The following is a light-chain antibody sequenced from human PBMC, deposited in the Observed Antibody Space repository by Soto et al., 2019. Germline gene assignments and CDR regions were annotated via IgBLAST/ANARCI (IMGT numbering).Light chain of an antibody. J-gene: IGKJ3*01. V-gene: IGKV1-27*01. CDR1: QVINTH. CDR2: AAS. Sequence: DIKLTQSASSLSASVLDRVTITCRASQVINTHLAWYQQKPGRLPNLLIYAASTLRSGVPSRFSGRGSGTDFTLTISSLQPKDFATYYCQKYDSAPFTFGPGTKVDIK. CDR3: QKYDSAPFT.